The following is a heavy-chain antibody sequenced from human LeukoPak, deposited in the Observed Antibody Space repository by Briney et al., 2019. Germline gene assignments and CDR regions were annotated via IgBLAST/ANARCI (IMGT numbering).Heavy chain of an antibody. Sequence: SETLSLTCTVSGGSISSYYWSWIRQPPGKGLEWIGSIYYSGSTYYNPSLKSRVTISVDTSKNQFSLKLSSVTAADTAVYYCARGRSSSPNWFDPWGQGTLVTVSS. V-gene: IGHV4-39*01. CDR3: ARGRSSSPNWFDP. CDR1: GGSISSYY. D-gene: IGHD6-13*01. CDR2: IYYSGST. J-gene: IGHJ5*02.